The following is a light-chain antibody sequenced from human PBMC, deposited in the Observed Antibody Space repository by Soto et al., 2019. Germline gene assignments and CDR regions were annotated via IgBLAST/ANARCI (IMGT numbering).Light chain of an antibody. J-gene: IGLJ1*01. CDR3: SSYTTSYTYV. CDR1: SSDIGAYNF. V-gene: IGLV2-14*01. Sequence: QSVLTQPASVSGSLGQSITISCTGSSSDIGAYNFVSWYQQHPGKAPKVIIYDVSKWPSGASSRFSGFKSGNTASLTISGLQAEVEADYYCSSYTTSYTYVFGTGTKLTVL. CDR2: DVS.